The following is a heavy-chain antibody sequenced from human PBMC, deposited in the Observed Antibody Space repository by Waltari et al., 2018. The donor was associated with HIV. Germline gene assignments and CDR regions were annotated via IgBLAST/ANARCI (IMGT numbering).Heavy chain of an antibody. V-gene: IGHV4-34*01. CDR1: GGSFSGYY. CDR2: INHSGST. CDR3: ARDSGAVVAAAISPNHQKYYGMDV. Sequence: QVQLQQWGAGLLKPSETLSLTCAVYGGSFSGYYWSWIRQPPGTGLEWIGEINHSGSTNYNPSLKSRVTISVDTSKNQFSLKLSSVTAADTAVYYCARDSGAVVAAAISPNHQKYYGMDVWGQGTTVTVSS. D-gene: IGHD2-2*02. J-gene: IGHJ6*02.